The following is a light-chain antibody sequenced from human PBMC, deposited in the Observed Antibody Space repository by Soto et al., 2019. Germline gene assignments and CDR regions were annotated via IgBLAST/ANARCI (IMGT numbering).Light chain of an antibody. Sequence: EIVLTQSPGTLSLSPGESATLSCRASQTVNSNYLAWYQQKPGQAPRLLIYGASSRATGVPSRFSGSGSGTDFPLTISSLEPEDFAVYYCHQYGLLPRHPFGQGTKLEIK. CDR3: HQYGLLPRHP. V-gene: IGKV3-20*01. CDR2: GAS. J-gene: IGKJ2*01. CDR1: QTVNSNY.